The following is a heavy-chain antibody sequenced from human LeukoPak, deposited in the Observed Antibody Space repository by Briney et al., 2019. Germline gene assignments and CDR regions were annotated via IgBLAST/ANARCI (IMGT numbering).Heavy chain of an antibody. J-gene: IGHJ6*02. D-gene: IGHD7-27*01. Sequence: PGGSLRLSCAASGFTFSSYGMYWVRQAPGKGLEWVAYIRYDGSNKYYTDSVKGPFTISRDNSKNTLYLQMNSLRAEDTAVYYCAKALENWGPYYYYGMDVWGQGTTVTVSS. V-gene: IGHV3-30*02. CDR2: IRYDGSNK. CDR1: GFTFSSYG. CDR3: AKALENWGPYYYYGMDV.